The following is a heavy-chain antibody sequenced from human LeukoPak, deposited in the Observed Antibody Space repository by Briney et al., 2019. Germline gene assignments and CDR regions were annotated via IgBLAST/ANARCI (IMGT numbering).Heavy chain of an antibody. CDR2: ISDGGGRT. Sequence: GGSLRLSCAASGFTFRNFAMGWVRQAPGQGLEWVSVISDGGGRTYYADFVKGRSTISRDNSKNTLYLQMDSLRADDTAVFYCAKGIYGSSRYPFDYWGRGTLVTVSS. V-gene: IGHV3-23*01. CDR1: GFTFRNFA. CDR3: AKGIYGSSRYPFDY. D-gene: IGHD6-19*01. J-gene: IGHJ4*02.